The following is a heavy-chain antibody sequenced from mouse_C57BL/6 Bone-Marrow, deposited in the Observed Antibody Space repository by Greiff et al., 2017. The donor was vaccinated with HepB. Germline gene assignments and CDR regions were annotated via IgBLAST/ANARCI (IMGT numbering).Heavy chain of an antibody. J-gene: IGHJ4*01. Sequence: LQQSGAELVRPGSSVKLSCTDSYFAFMASAMHWVKQRPGHGLEWIGSFTMYSDATEYSENFKGKATLTANTSSSTAYMELSSLTSEDSAVYYCARSFYDGYYDYAMDYWGQGTSVTVSS. CDR3: ARSFYDGYYDYAMDY. CDR1: YFAFMASA. V-gene: IGHV1-49*01. CDR2: FTMYSDAT. D-gene: IGHD2-3*01.